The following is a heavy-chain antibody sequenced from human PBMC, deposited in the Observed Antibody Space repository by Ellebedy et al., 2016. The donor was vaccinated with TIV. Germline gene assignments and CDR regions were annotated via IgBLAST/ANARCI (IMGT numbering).Heavy chain of an antibody. D-gene: IGHD6-19*01. CDR2: ISTNGGST. Sequence: GESLKISCSASASTFRSYAMHWVRQAPGKGLQYVSGISTNGGSTYYSDSVKGRFTISRDNAKNSLYLQMNSLRVEDTAVYHCTRDASGWSVYWGPGTLVTVSS. CDR1: ASTFRSYA. J-gene: IGHJ4*02. V-gene: IGHV3-64*04. CDR3: TRDASGWSVY.